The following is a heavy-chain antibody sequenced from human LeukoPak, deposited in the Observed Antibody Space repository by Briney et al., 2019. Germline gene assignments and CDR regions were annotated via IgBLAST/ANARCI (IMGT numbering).Heavy chain of an antibody. CDR1: AFTFSTYW. D-gene: IGHD3-3*01. CDR3: ARGPGSNFYYTLGY. V-gene: IGHV3-74*01. CDR2: INGDGSST. J-gene: IGHJ4*02. Sequence: GGSLRLSCAASAFTFSTYWMHWVRQVPGKGLVWVSRINGDGSSTAYADSVQGRFTISRDNAKNTLYLQMNSLRAEDTAVYYCARGPGSNFYYTLGYWGQGTLVTVSS.